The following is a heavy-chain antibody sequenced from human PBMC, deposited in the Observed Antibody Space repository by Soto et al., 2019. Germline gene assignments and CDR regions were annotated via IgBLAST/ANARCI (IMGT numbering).Heavy chain of an antibody. CDR2: ITSSGTTV. CDR3: ARGSSNWAYYFDF. D-gene: IGHD6-13*01. CDR1: GFTFSSYS. Sequence: GGSLRLSXAASGFTFSSYSLNWVRQAPGKGLEWVSYITSSGTTVYYADSVRGRFTISRDNAKNSLYLQMNSLRDDDTAVYYCARGSSNWAYYFDFWGQGTLVTVSS. J-gene: IGHJ4*02. V-gene: IGHV3-48*02.